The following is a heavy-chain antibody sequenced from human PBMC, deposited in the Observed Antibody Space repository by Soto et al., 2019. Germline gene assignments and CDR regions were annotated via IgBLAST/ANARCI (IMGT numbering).Heavy chain of an antibody. CDR1: GGSISTSRNF. Sequence: QFHLQESGPGLVKPAETLSLTCSVSGGSISTSRNFRGWIRQPPGKGLEWIGSMYYSGSTYYNPSLKSRLTISADTSKNQFSLNLNSVTAADTAMYYCVRGDTYFYYMDVWGTGTTVTVSS. J-gene: IGHJ6*03. CDR3: VRGDTYFYYMDV. D-gene: IGHD5-18*01. CDR2: MYYSGST. V-gene: IGHV4-39*01.